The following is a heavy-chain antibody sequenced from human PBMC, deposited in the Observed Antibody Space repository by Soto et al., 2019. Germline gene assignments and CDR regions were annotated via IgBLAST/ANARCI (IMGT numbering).Heavy chain of an antibody. CDR1: GFTFSSYS. D-gene: IGHD6-19*01. V-gene: IGHV3-21*01. CDR2: ISSSSSYI. J-gene: IGHJ3*02. CDR3: ARGYSSGWYRGQGWSDAFDI. Sequence: GGSLRLSCADSGFTFSSYSMNWVRQAPGKGLEWVSSISSSSSYIYYADSVKGRFTISRDNAKNSLYLQMNSLRAEDTAVYYCARGYSSGWYRGQGWSDAFDIWGQGTMVTVSS.